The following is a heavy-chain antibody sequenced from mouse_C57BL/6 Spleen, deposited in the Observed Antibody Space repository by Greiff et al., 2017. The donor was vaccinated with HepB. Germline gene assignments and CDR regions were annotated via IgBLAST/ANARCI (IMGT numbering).Heavy chain of an antibody. J-gene: IGHJ3*01. V-gene: IGHV1-50*01. CDR2: IDPSDSYT. CDR3: ARGSKFAY. Sequence: QVQLKQPGAELVKPGASVKLSCKASGYTFTSYWMQWVKQRPGQGLEWIGEIDPSDSYTNYNQKFKGKATLTVDTSSSTAYMQLSSLTSEDSAVYYCARGSKFAYWGQGTLVTVSA. CDR1: GYTFTSYW.